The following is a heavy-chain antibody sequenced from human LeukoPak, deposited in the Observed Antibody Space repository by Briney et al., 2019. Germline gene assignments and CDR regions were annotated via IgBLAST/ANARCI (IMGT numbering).Heavy chain of an antibody. V-gene: IGHV4-34*01. Sequence: SETLSLTCAVYGGSFSGCYWSWIRQPPGKGLEWIGEINHSGSTNYNPSLKSRVTISVDTSKNQFSLKLSSVTAADTAVYYCAREQPNYGMDVWGQGTTVTVSS. D-gene: IGHD1/OR15-1a*01. CDR3: AREQPNYGMDV. J-gene: IGHJ6*02. CDR2: INHSGST. CDR1: GGSFSGCY.